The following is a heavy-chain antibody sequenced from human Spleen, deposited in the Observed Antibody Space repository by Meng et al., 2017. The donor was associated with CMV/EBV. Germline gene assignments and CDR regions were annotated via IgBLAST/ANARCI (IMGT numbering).Heavy chain of an antibody. CDR3: ARDRDWELFDY. Sequence: VQLVESVGGLVQHGGSMRLSSAVSRFTFSDYNIRWVRQAPGKGLVGVSRINTDANERTYEDSVKGRFSITRDNAKNTVFLQMNSLRAEDTAIYYCARDRDWELFDYWGQGILVTVSS. J-gene: IGHJ4*02. V-gene: IGHV3-74*03. D-gene: IGHD3-10*01. CDR1: RFTFSDYN. CDR2: INTDANER.